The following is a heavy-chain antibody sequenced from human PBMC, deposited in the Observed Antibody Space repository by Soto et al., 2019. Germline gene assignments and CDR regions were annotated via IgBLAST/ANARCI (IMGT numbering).Heavy chain of an antibody. CDR3: ARGIVGAPDAFHI. Sequence: EGSLRLSCAASGCTFSIDGMSWVRQAPGKGLEWVANIKQDGSEKYYVDSVKGRFTTSRDNAKNSVYLQMNRMRADHTPVYYCARGIVGAPDAFHIWGQGTMVTVSS. CDR2: IKQDGSEK. J-gene: IGHJ3*02. D-gene: IGHD1-26*01. V-gene: IGHV3-7*01. CDR1: GCTFSIDG.